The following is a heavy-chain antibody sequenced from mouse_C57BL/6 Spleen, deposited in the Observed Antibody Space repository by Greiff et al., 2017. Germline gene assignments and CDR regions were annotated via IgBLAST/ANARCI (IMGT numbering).Heavy chain of an antibody. J-gene: IGHJ2*01. CDR3: ARSGYYGSFDD. CDR1: GYTFTSYW. Sequence: VQLQQPGAELVRPGSSVKLSCKASGYTFTSYWMHWVKQRPIQGLEWIGNIDPSDSETHYNQKFKDKATLTVDKSSSTAYMQLSSLTSEYSAVYYCARSGYYGSFDDWGQGTTLTVSS. CDR2: IDPSDSET. D-gene: IGHD2-2*01. V-gene: IGHV1-52*01.